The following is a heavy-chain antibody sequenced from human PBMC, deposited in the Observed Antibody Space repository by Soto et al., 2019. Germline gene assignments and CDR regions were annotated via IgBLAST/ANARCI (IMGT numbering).Heavy chain of an antibody. CDR2: ISAYNGNT. V-gene: IGHV1-18*01. CDR1: GYTFTSYG. CDR3: ARAPPSITIFGVVDAFDI. D-gene: IGHD3-3*01. Sequence: ASVKVSCKASGYTFTSYGISWVRQAPGQGLEWMGWISAYNGNTNYAQKLQGRVTMTTDTSTSTAYMELRSLRSDDTAVYYCARAPPSITIFGVVDAFDIWGQGTMVTVSS. J-gene: IGHJ3*02.